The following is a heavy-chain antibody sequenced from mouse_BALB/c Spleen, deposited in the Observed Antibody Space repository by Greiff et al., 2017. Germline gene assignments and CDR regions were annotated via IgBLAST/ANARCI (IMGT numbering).Heavy chain of an antibody. Sequence: QVQLQQSGPELVKPGAFVKISCKASGYTFTSYDINWVKQRPGQGLEWIGWIYPGDGSTKYNEKFKGKATLTADKSSSTAYMQLSSLTSENSAVYFCARSGTTATGVWFAYWGQGTLVTVSA. CDR1: GYTFTSYD. V-gene: IGHV1S56*01. CDR3: ARSGTTATGVWFAY. D-gene: IGHD1-2*01. J-gene: IGHJ3*01. CDR2: IYPGDGST.